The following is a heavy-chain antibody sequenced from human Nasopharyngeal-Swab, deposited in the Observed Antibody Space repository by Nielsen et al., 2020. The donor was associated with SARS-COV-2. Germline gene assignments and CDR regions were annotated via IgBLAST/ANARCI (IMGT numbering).Heavy chain of an antibody. J-gene: IGHJ6*02. CDR3: AGGSGWYPYYYGMGV. Sequence: VRQMPGKGLEWVSAISGSGGSTYYADSVKGRFTISRDNSKNTLYLQMNSLRAEDTAVYYCAGGSGWYPYYYGMGVLGQGTTVTVSS. CDR2: ISGSGGST. V-gene: IGHV3-23*01. D-gene: IGHD6-19*01.